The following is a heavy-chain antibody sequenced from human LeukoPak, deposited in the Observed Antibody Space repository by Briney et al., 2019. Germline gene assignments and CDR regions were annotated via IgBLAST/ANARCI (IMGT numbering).Heavy chain of an antibody. D-gene: IGHD2/OR15-2a*01. CDR2: ISGRDGST. Sequence: QPGGSLRLSCAASGFSVSTNYMSWVRHAPGKGLECVSSISGRDGSTYYADSVKGRFTISRDNSKNTLYLQMNSLRAGDTAIYYCAKAGNIRFDYWGQGTLVTVSS. V-gene: IGHV3-23*01. J-gene: IGHJ4*02. CDR3: AKAGNIRFDY. CDR1: GFSVSTNY.